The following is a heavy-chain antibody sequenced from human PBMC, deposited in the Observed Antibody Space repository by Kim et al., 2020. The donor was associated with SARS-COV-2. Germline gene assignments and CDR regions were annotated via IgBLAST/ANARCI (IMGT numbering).Heavy chain of an antibody. V-gene: IGHV1-46*01. J-gene: IGHJ3*02. D-gene: IGHD6-19*01. CDR3: ARPRSGWFDAFDI. CDR2: INPSGGST. CDR1: GYTFTNYY. Sequence: ASVKVSCKASGYTFTNYYMHWVRQAPGQGLEWMGIINPSGGSTSYAQKFQGRVTMTRDTSTSTVYMELSSLRAEDTAVYYCARPRSGWFDAFDIWGQGKMVTVSS.